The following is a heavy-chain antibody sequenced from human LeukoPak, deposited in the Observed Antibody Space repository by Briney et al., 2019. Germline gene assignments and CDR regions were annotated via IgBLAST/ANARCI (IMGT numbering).Heavy chain of an antibody. V-gene: IGHV3-30*02. CDR3: AKDLYYYDSSGYHSPWFDP. J-gene: IGHJ5*02. CDR2: IRYDGSNK. CDR1: GFTFDDYG. D-gene: IGHD3-22*01. Sequence: GGSLRLSCAASGFTFDDYGMSWVRQAPGKGLEWVAFIRYDGSNKYYADSVKGRFTISRDNSKNTVYLQMNSLRAEDTAVYYCAKDLYYYDSSGYHSPWFDPWGQGTLVTVSS.